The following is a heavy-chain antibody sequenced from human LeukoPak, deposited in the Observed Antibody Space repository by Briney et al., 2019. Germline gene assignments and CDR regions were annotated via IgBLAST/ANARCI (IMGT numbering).Heavy chain of an antibody. CDR2: ISFDGSKN. CDR3: AKDLHFDGFDY. J-gene: IGHJ4*02. Sequence: PGGSLRLSCAASGFSFNNCGMHWVRQAPGKGLEWLAVISFDGSKNYYADSVKGRLIISRDNSKNTLFLQMNSLRADDTAMYYCAKDLHFDGFDYWGQGTLVTVSS. D-gene: IGHD3-9*01. V-gene: IGHV3-33*06. CDR1: GFSFNNCG.